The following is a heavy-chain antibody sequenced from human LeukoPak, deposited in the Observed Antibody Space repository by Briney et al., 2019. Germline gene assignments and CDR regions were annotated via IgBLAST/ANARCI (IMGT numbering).Heavy chain of an antibody. V-gene: IGHV3-21*01. D-gene: IGHD3-9*01. CDR3: ARDGHGDGIMSGYSYFGMDV. J-gene: IGHJ6*02. Sequence: GGTLRLSCAASGFSFSSYAMHWVRQAPGKGLEWVSSITISSNFIDYADSVRGRFTFSRDNAKNPLHLEMNSLRTEDTAVYFCARDGHGDGIMSGYSYFGMDVWGQRTTVTVSS. CDR2: ITISSNFI. CDR1: GFSFSSYA.